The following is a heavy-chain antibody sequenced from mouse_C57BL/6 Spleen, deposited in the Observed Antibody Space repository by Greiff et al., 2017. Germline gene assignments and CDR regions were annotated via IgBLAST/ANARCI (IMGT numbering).Heavy chain of an antibody. Sequence: QVQLQQSGAELVRPGASVKLSCKASGYTFTDYYINWVKQRPGQGLEWIARIYPGSGNTYYNEKFKGKATLTAEKSSSTAYMQLSSLTSEDSAVYFCARDLAYYSNYFGYWGQGTTLTVSS. CDR3: ARDLAYYSNYFGY. CDR1: GYTFTDYY. V-gene: IGHV1-76*01. D-gene: IGHD2-5*01. CDR2: IYPGSGNT. J-gene: IGHJ2*01.